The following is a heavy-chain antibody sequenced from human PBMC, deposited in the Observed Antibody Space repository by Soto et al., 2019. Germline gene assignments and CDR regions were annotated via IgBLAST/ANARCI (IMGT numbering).Heavy chain of an antibody. V-gene: IGHV4-34*01. CDR3: ARGPRFINPSCSTDFTPFALAV. Sequence: PSETLSLTYAVYGGSFSGYFWTWGRQAPGKGLEWIGEINHSGRTNTNPSLKSRISTSVDTSKNQFSPRLSSVTAADTAFYYCARGPRFINPSCSTDFTPFALAVLGQGPSVT. J-gene: IGHJ6*02. CDR2: INHSGRT. CDR1: GGSFSGYF. D-gene: IGHD2-2*01.